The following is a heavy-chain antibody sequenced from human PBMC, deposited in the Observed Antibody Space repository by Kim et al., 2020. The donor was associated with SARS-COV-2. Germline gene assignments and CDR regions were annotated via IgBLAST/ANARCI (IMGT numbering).Heavy chain of an antibody. CDR3: ARGWCPAG. CDR2: IRGDGGSI. J-gene: IGHJ1*01. V-gene: IGHV3-74*01. D-gene: IGHD2-8*02. Sequence: GGSLRLSCEASGFSFSDSWMHWVRQAPGKGLVWVSRIRGDGGSITYVDSVKGRFTISRDNTKNTLYLQMNSLRAEDTAVYYCARGWCPAGWCQGALVTV. CDR1: GFSFSDSW.